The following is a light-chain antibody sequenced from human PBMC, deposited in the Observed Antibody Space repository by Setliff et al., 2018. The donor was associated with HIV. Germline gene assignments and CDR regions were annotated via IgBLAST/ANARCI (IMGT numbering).Light chain of an antibody. CDR1: SSDVGSYNY. CDR3: SSFTTTTTLV. Sequence: SVLAQPASVSGSPGQSITISCTGTSSDVGSYNYVSWYQQHPGKAPKLMISEVSNRPSGVSNRFSGSKSDNTASLTISGLQAEDEADYFCSSFTTTTTLVFGTGTKVT. V-gene: IGLV2-14*01. J-gene: IGLJ1*01. CDR2: EVS.